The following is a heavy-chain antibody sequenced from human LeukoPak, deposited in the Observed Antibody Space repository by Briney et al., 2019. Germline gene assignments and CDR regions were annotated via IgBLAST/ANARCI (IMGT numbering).Heavy chain of an antibody. J-gene: IGHJ4*02. D-gene: IGHD6-13*01. Sequence: SETLSLTCTVSGGSISSCYWSWIRQPPGKGLEWIGYIYYSGTTSYNPSLKSRITISIDTSKNQFSLKLNSVTAADTAVYHCARESGNSWADYWGQGTLVTVSS. CDR1: GGSISSCY. V-gene: IGHV4-59*01. CDR3: ARESGNSWADY. CDR2: IYYSGTT.